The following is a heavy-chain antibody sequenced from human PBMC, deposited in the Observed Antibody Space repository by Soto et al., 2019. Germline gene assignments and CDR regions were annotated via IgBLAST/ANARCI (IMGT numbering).Heavy chain of an antibody. J-gene: IGHJ3*01. D-gene: IGHD2-15*01. CDR2: ISSSGDST. CDR3: AKDDGGSYRGGAFDL. Sequence: EVQLLESGGDLVQPGESLRLSCAASGFTFSTYAMTWVRQAPGKGLEWVSSISSSGDSTFYADSVKGRFTISRDSSKKTRYLQMNSLGAEDTAVYYGAKDDGGSYRGGAFDLWGQGTVVTVSS. V-gene: IGHV3-23*01. CDR1: GFTFSTYA.